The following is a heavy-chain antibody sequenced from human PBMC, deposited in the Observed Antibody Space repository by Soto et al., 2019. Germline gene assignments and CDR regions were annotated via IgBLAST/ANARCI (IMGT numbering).Heavy chain of an antibody. Sequence: GGSLRLSCAASGFTFSNAWMSWVRQAPGKGLEWVGRIKSKSDGGSTDYAAPVKGRISISRDDSKNTLYLQMNSLETEDTAVYFCVTGRQYQLYFDSWGQGTLVTVSS. CDR2: IKSKSDGGST. CDR1: GFTFSNAW. V-gene: IGHV3-15*01. D-gene: IGHD2-2*01. CDR3: VTGRQYQLYFDS. J-gene: IGHJ4*02.